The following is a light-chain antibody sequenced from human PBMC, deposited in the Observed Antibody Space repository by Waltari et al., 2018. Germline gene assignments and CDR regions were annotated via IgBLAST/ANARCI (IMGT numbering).Light chain of an antibody. CDR3: ASWDESHYV. CDR1: YSNLGSNY. Sequence: QSVLTQPPSASETPGQRVIISCSGGYSNLGSNYLYWYQQVPGMAPKLVIYWNNKRPPGVPDRFSGCKSGTAAYLAISGLRSEDEAVYYCASWDESHYVFGPGTKVSVL. J-gene: IGLJ1*01. CDR2: WNN. V-gene: IGLV1-47*01.